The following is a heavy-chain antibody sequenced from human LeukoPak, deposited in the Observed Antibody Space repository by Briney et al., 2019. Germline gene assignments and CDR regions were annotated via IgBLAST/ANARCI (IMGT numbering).Heavy chain of an antibody. V-gene: IGHV4-39*07. D-gene: IGHD2-8*01. Sequence: SETLSLTCTVSGGSISSSSYYWGWIRQPPGKGLEWIGSIYYSGSAYYNPSLKSRVTISVDTSKNQFSLKLSSVTAADTAVYYCASRRKYCTNGVCYNGMYFDLWGRGTLVTVSS. CDR2: IYYSGSA. J-gene: IGHJ2*01. CDR3: ASRRKYCTNGVCYNGMYFDL. CDR1: GGSISSSSYY.